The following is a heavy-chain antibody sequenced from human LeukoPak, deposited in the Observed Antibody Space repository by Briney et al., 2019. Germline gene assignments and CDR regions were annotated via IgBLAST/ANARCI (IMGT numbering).Heavy chain of an antibody. V-gene: IGHV4-4*07. D-gene: IGHD5-18*01. CDR2: IYTSGST. Sequence: SETLSLTCTVSGGSISSYYWSWIRQPAGKGLEWIGRIYTSGSTNYNPSLKSRVTMSADTSKNQISLKLSSVTAADTAMYYCARLRGYSYAGDYWGQGSLVTVSS. CDR3: ARLRGYSYAGDY. CDR1: GGSISSYY. J-gene: IGHJ4*02.